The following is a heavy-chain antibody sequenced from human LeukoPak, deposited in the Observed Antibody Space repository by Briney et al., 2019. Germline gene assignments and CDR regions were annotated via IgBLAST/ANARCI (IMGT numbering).Heavy chain of an antibody. Sequence: ASVKVSCKASGYTFTSYDINWVRQATGQGLEWMGWMNPNSGNTGYAQKFQGRVTITRNTSISTAYMELSSLRSEDTAVYYCARGRLWFGELTTLYNWFDPWGQGTLVTVSS. CDR2: MNPNSGNT. V-gene: IGHV1-8*03. CDR1: GYTFTSYD. J-gene: IGHJ5*02. D-gene: IGHD3-10*01. CDR3: ARGRLWFGELTTLYNWFDP.